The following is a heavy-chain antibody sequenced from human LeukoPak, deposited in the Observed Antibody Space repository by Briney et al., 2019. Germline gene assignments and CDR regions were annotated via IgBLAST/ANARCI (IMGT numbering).Heavy chain of an antibody. D-gene: IGHD3-3*01. V-gene: IGHV4-30-2*01. Sequence: SETLSLTCTVSGLSISSGGYYWSWIRQPPGKGLEWIGYIYHSGSTYYNPSLKSRVTISVDRSKNQFSLKLSSVTAADTAVYYCASCITIFGVAVWGQGTLVTVSS. CDR3: ASCITIFGVAV. CDR2: IYHSGST. CDR1: GLSISSGGYY. J-gene: IGHJ4*02.